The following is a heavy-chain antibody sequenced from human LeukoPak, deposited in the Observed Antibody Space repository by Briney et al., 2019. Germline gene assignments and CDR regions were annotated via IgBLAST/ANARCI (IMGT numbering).Heavy chain of an antibody. CDR2: TSGSGGST. CDR1: GFTFSSYA. CDR3: AKGPSGWYMYYFDY. D-gene: IGHD6-19*01. J-gene: IGHJ4*02. Sequence: AGGSLRLSCAASGFTFSSYAMSWVRQAPGKGLEWVSATSGSGGSTYCADSVKGRFTISRDNSKNTLYLQMNSLRAEDTAVYYCAKGPSGWYMYYFDYWGQGTLVTVSS. V-gene: IGHV3-23*01.